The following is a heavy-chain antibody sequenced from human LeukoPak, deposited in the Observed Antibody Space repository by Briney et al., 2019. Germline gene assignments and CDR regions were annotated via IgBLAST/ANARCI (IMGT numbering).Heavy chain of an antibody. Sequence: GGSLRLTCAASGFTFSSYEMNWVRQPPGKGLEWVSYISSSGSTIYYADSVKGRFTISRDNAKNSLYLHMNSLRAGDTAVYDCAREEGTPYFDYWGQGTLVTVSS. J-gene: IGHJ4*02. CDR2: ISSSGSTI. CDR1: GFTFSSYE. D-gene: IGHD3-10*01. V-gene: IGHV3-48*03. CDR3: AREEGTPYFDY.